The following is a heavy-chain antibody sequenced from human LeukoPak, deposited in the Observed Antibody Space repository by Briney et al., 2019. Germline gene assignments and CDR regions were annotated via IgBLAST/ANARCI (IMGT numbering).Heavy chain of an antibody. J-gene: IGHJ2*01. D-gene: IGHD5-12*01. CDR3: ARMVALGIVATIGPPRYFDL. CDR2: IYHSGST. CDR1: GGSISSGGYS. Sequence: SETLSLTCAVSGGSISSGGYSWSWIRQPPGKGLEWIGYIYHSGSTYYNPSLKSRVTISVDRSKNQFSLKLSSVTAADTAVYYCARMVALGIVATIGPPRYFDLWGRGTLVTVSS. V-gene: IGHV4-30-2*01.